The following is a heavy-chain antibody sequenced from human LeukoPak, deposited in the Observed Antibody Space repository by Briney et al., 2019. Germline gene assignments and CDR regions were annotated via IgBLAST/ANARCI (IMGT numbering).Heavy chain of an antibody. Sequence: SQTLSLTCTVSGDSISSGGYYWSWIRQHPGKGLEWIGYIYYSGSTYYNPSLKSRVTISVDSSKNQFSLKLSSVTAADTAVYYCARYCSSTSCYYFDYWGRGSLVIVSS. J-gene: IGHJ4*02. CDR2: IYYSGST. CDR3: ARYCSSTSCYYFDY. D-gene: IGHD2-2*01. V-gene: IGHV4-31*03. CDR1: GDSISSGGYY.